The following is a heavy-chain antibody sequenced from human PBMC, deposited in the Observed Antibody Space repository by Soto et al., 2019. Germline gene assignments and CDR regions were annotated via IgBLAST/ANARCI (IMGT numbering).Heavy chain of an antibody. J-gene: IGHJ5*02. V-gene: IGHV4-4*02. Sequence: QVQLQESGPGLVKPSGTLSLTCAVSGGSISSSNWWSWVRQPPGKGLEWIGEIYHSGSTNYNPSPKSPVTRSVDKSKTQLSLKLSSVTAAYTAVYYCARDSMVRAVMRWFDPWGQGTLVTVSS. D-gene: IGHD3-10*01. CDR1: GGSISSSNW. CDR2: IYHSGST. CDR3: ARDSMVRAVMRWFDP.